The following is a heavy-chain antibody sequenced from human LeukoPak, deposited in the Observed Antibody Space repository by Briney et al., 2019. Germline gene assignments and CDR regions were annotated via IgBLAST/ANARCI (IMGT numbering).Heavy chain of an antibody. D-gene: IGHD3-10*01. CDR2: IYSGGST. CDR3: ARDRSGRLGYYYYGMDV. J-gene: IGHJ6*02. V-gene: IGHV3-53*01. CDR1: GFTVSSNY. Sequence: PGGSLRLSCAASGFTVSSNYMSWVRQAPGKGLEWVSVIYSGGSTYYADSVKGRFTISRDNSKNTLYLQMNSLRAEDTAVYYCARDRSGRLGYYYYGMDVWGQGTMVTVSS.